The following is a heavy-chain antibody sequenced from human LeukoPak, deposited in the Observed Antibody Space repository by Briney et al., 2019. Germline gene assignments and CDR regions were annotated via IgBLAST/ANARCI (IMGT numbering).Heavy chain of an antibody. CDR2: IYYSGST. J-gene: IGHJ4*02. V-gene: IGHV4-39*07. CDR3: ARTGYSSGWYSYYFDY. CDR1: GGSISSSSYY. D-gene: IGHD6-19*01. Sequence: PSETLSLTCTVSGGSISSSSYYWGWIRQPPGKGLEWIGSIYYSGSTYYNPSLKSRVTISVDTSKNQFSLKLSSVTAADTAVYYCARTGYSSGWYSYYFDYWGQGTLVTVSS.